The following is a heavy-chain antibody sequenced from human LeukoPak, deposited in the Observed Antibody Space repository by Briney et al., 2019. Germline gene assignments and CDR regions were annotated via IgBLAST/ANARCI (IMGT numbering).Heavy chain of an antibody. V-gene: IGHV3-66*01. Sequence: AGGSLRLSCAASGFTVSSNYMSWVRQAPGKGLEWVSVIYSGGSTYYADSVKGRFSISRDNSKNTLYLQMNSLRAEDTAVYYCARDLREPGDYWGQGTLVTVSS. CDR1: GFTVSSNY. J-gene: IGHJ4*02. CDR3: ARDLREPGDY. CDR2: IYSGGST. D-gene: IGHD1-1*01.